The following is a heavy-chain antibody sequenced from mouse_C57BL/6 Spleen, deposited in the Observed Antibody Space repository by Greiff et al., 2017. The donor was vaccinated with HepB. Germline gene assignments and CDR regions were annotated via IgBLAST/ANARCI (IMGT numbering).Heavy chain of an antibody. V-gene: IGHV3-6*01. D-gene: IGHD1-1*01. CDR1: GYSITSGYY. CDR2: ISYDGSN. Sequence: EVKLVESGPGLVKPSQSLSLTCSVTGYSITSGYYWNWIRQFPGNKLEWMGYISYDGSNNYNPSLKNRISITRDTSKNQFFLKLNSVTTEDTATYYCARGAYGSSYGAWFAYWGQGTLVTVSA. CDR3: ARGAYGSSYGAWFAY. J-gene: IGHJ3*01.